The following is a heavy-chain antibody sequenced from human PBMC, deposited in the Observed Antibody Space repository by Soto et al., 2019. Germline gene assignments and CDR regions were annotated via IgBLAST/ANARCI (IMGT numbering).Heavy chain of an antibody. J-gene: IGHJ5*02. CDR3: ARDVGLQHDTGYYDFWSGKNNWFDP. Sequence: SETLSLTCAVSGGSISGHYWSWIRQPPGKGLQYIGYISYSGSTNYNPSLKSRVTISVDTSNNQFSLRLSSVTAADTAVYYCARDVGLQHDTGYYDFWSGKNNWFDPWGQGILVTVSS. CDR1: GGSISGHY. V-gene: IGHV4-59*11. CDR2: ISYSGST. D-gene: IGHD3-3*01.